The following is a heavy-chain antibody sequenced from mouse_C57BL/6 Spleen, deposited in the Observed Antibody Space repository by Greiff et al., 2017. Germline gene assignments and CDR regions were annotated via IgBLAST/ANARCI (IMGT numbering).Heavy chain of an antibody. CDR3: ARSTSLLRYAMDY. V-gene: IGHV7-3*01. D-gene: IGHD1-1*01. Sequence: EVMLVESGGGLVQPGGSLSLSCAASGFTFTDYYMSWVRQPPGQALEWLGFIRNKANGYTTEYRASVKGRFTITRDNSQSILYLQMNAQRAEDSATYYCARSTSLLRYAMDYWGQGTSVTVSS. J-gene: IGHJ4*01. CDR2: IRNKANGYTT. CDR1: GFTFTDYY.